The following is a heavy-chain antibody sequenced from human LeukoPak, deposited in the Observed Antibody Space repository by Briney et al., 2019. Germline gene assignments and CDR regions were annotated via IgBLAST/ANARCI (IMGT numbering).Heavy chain of an antibody. D-gene: IGHD3-22*01. CDR2: INPDGTTT. J-gene: IGHJ4*02. CDR3: ARDRRAYYYDSSGYFDY. Sequence: GGSLRLSCAASGFTFSTYWMHWVRQAPGKGLVWVSRINPDGTTTSYADSVKGRFTISRDNAKDTVYLQMNSLRAEDTAVYYCARDRRAYYYDSSGYFDYWGQGTLVTVSS. CDR1: GFTFSTYW. V-gene: IGHV3-74*01.